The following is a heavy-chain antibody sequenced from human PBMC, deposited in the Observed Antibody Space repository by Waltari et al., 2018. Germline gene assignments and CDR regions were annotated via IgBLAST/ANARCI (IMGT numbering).Heavy chain of an antibody. Sequence: QVQLVQSGAEVKKPGSSVKVSCKASGGTFSSYAISWVRQAPGQGLEWMGGIIPIFGTANYAQKFQGRVTITADESTSTAYMELSSLRSEDTAVYYCARDHILTDYSNYWGMDVWGQGTTVTVSS. V-gene: IGHV1-69*13. CDR2: IIPIFGTA. CDR1: GGTFSSYA. D-gene: IGHD4-4*01. J-gene: IGHJ6*02. CDR3: ARDHILTDYSNYWGMDV.